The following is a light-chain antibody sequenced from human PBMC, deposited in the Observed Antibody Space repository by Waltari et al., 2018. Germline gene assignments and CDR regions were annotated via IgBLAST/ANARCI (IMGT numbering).Light chain of an antibody. CDR2: VAS. CDR3: QHLNSYPLN. Sequence: DIYLTQSPSFLSASVGDRVTLTCRASLDIHSYLAWYQLRPGQAPRLIIYVASKLQSGVPSRFSGSGTGTDFTLTISGLQPEDFATYYCQHLNSYPLNFGGGTKVEIK. CDR1: LDIHSY. J-gene: IGKJ4*01. V-gene: IGKV1-9*01.